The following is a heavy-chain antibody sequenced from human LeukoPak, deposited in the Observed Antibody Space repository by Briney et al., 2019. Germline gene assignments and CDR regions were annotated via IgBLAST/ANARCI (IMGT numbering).Heavy chain of an antibody. CDR1: GGSCSSYY. D-gene: IGHD5-18*01. V-gene: IGHV4-59*01. J-gene: IGHJ4*02. CDR2: IYYSGST. Sequence: SETLSLTCAVYGGSCSSYYWSWFRQPPGKGLEWIGYIYYSGSTNYNPSLKSRVTISVDTSKNQFSLKLSSVTAADTAVYYCASGGYSSPLDYWGQGTLVTVSS. CDR3: ASGGYSSPLDY.